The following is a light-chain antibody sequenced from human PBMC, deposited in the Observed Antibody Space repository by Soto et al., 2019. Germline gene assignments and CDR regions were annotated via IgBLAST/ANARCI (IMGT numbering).Light chain of an antibody. CDR2: DAS. V-gene: IGKV3-11*01. J-gene: IGKJ2*01. CDR1: QSVGNN. CDR3: QHRSNWPPYT. Sequence: EVVMTQSPATLPASPGGRVTLSCRASQSVGNNLAWYQQKPGQAPRLLIYDASNRAAGIPARFSGSGSGTDFTLTISSLEPEDFAVYYCQHRSNWPPYTFGQGTKVDIK.